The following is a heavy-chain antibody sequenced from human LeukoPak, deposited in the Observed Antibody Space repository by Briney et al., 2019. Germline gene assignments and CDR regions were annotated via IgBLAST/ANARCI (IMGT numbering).Heavy chain of an antibody. V-gene: IGHV3-23*01. CDR3: AKLPHSGSGNYWDF. Sequence: GGSLRLSCAASGFTFSSYAISWVRQAPGKGLEWVSTVSGGGGMTYYADSVKGRFAISRDNSKSTLYLQINSLRAEDTAVYYCAKLPHSGSGNYWDFWGQGTLVTVSS. D-gene: IGHD3-10*01. CDR2: VSGGGGMT. CDR1: GFTFSSYA. J-gene: IGHJ4*02.